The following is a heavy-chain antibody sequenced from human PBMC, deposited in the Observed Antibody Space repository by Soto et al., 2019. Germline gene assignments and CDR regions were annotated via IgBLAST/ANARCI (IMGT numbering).Heavy chain of an antibody. Sequence: QVQLVQSGAEVKKPGSSVKVSCKASGGTFNNYPITWVRQAPGEGLEWMGGSIPISGTANYAQKFQGRVTISVDESTSTAYMELSSLRSEDKAVYYCATGRGSSGDDHYYYFDMDVWGRGTTVTVSS. CDR3: ATGRGSSGDDHYYYFDMDV. CDR1: GGTFNNYP. CDR2: SIPISGTA. V-gene: IGHV1-69*01. D-gene: IGHD5-12*01. J-gene: IGHJ6*02.